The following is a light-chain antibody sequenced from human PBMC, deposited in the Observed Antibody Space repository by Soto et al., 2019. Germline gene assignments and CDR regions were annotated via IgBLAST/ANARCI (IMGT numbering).Light chain of an antibody. CDR3: QVWDSSTARV. Sequence: SYELTQPLSVSVALGQTARITCGGNNIGSKNVNWYQQKPGQAPVLVIYRDSNRPSGIPERFSGSNSGNTATLTISRAQAGDEADYYCQVWDSSTARVFCGGTKLTVL. J-gene: IGLJ3*02. V-gene: IGLV3-9*01. CDR2: RDS. CDR1: NIGSKN.